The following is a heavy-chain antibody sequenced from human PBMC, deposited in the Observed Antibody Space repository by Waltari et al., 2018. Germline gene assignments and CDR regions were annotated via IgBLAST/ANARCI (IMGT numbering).Heavy chain of an antibody. CDR1: GASFSDHF. D-gene: IGHD4-17*01. Sequence: QVQLNQWGAGVLKPSETLSRTCAVYGASFSDHFWTWHRQPPGKGLEWNGQMNHRGSGTYNPSLKNRVTISVDKSKNQFSLKLSSVTAADTAVYYCARDALGVTTPYYFDYWGQGTLVTVSS. V-gene: IGHV4-34*01. CDR3: ARDALGVTTPYYFDY. J-gene: IGHJ4*02. CDR2: MNHRGSG.